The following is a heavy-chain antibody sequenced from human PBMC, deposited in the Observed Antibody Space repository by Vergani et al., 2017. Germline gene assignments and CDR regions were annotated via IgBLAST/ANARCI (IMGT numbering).Heavy chain of an antibody. CDR3: ATAYYDSSGYSHNWFDP. V-gene: IGHV1-24*01. J-gene: IGHJ5*02. Sequence: QVQLVQSGAEVKKPGASVKVSCKVSGYTLTELSMHWVRQAPGKGLEWMGGFDPEDGETIYAQKFQGRVTMTGDTSTDTAYMELSSLRSEDTAVYYCATAYYDSSGYSHNWFDPWGQGTLVTVSS. D-gene: IGHD3-22*01. CDR1: GYTLTELS. CDR2: FDPEDGET.